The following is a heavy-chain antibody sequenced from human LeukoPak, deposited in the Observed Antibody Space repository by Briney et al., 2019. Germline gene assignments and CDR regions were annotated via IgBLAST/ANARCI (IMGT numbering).Heavy chain of an antibody. V-gene: IGHV5-51*01. CDR3: ARHDLPVGCTSSSCPYGSWFDP. CDR2: INPVNSDT. D-gene: IGHD2-2*01. Sequence: GESLKISCKGSGYIFTNYWIAWVRQMPGKGLEWMGIINPVNSDTTYSPSFRGQVTMSVDKSIDTAYLQWSSLEASDTAIYYCARHDLPVGCTSSSCPYGSWFDPWGRGTQVTVSP. J-gene: IGHJ5*02. CDR1: GYIFTNYW.